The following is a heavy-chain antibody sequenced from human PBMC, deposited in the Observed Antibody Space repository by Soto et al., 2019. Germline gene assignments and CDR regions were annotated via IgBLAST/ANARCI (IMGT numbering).Heavy chain of an antibody. V-gene: IGHV1-69*13. CDR3: ARVNDNEWFDP. J-gene: IGHJ5*02. D-gene: IGHD3-9*01. Sequence: ASVKVSCKASGGTFSSYAISWVRQAPGQGLEWMGGIIPIFGTANYAQKLQGRVTITADESTSTAYMELSSLRSDDTAVYYCARVNDNEWFDPWGQGTLVTVSS. CDR2: IIPIFGTA. CDR1: GGTFSSYA.